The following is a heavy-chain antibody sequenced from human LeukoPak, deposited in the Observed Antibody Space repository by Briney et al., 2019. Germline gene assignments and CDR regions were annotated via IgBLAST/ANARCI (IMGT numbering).Heavy chain of an antibody. V-gene: IGHV1-2*02. D-gene: IGHD3-10*01. CDR1: GYTFTGYY. J-gene: IGHJ4*02. CDR2: INPNSGGT. CDR3: ARSYGSGSYYFDY. Sequence: ASVKVSCKASGYTFTGYYMHWVRQAPGQGLEWMGWINPNSGGTNYAQKFQGRVTMTRDTSISTAYMELSRLRSDDTAVYYCARSYGSGSYYFDYWGQGTPVTVSS.